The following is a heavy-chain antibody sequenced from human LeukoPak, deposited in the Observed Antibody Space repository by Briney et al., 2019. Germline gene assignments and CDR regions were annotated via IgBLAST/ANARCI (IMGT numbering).Heavy chain of an antibody. CDR2: IYYSGST. D-gene: IGHD4-23*01. J-gene: IGHJ4*02. Sequence: SETLSLTCTVSGGPISSYYWSWIRQPPGKGLEWIGYIYYSGSTNYNPSLKSRVTISVDTSKNQFSLKLSSVTAADTAVYYCARVGAVTSRGFDYWGQGTLVTVSS. CDR3: ARVGAVTSRGFDY. CDR1: GGPISSYY. V-gene: IGHV4-59*01.